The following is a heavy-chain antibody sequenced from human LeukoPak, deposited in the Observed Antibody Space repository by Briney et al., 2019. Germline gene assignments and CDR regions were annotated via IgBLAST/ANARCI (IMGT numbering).Heavy chain of an antibody. J-gene: IGHJ1*01. CDR1: GGSISTYY. CDR2: IYHSGST. Sequence: KPSETLSLTCTVSGGSISTYYWNWIRQPPGKGLEWIGYIYHSGSTNYNPSLQSRVTISVDTPKNQFSLNLNSVTAADTAVYYCARGGAARLHFQNWGQGTLVTVSS. CDR3: ARGGAARLHFQN. D-gene: IGHD6-6*01. V-gene: IGHV4-59*01.